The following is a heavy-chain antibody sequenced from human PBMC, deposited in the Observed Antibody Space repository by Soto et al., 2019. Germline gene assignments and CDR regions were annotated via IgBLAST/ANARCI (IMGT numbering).Heavy chain of an antibody. J-gene: IGHJ4*02. D-gene: IGHD3-10*01. CDR3: AHSRNLITEDAQVGDFDY. CDR2: IYWDDDDE. CDR1: GFTLNTDGEG. Sequence: QITLKESGPTQVKPTQTLTLTCSFSGFTLNTDGEGVGWVRQPPGEALEWLALIYWDDDDERYSPSLKTRLTITKDPSKNQVVLIMTNMDPVDTATYYCAHSRNLITEDAQVGDFDYWGQGTLVTVSS. V-gene: IGHV2-5*02.